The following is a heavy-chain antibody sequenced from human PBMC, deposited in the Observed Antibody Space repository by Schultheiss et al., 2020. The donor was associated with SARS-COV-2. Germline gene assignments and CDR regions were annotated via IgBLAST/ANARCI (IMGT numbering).Heavy chain of an antibody. V-gene: IGHV1-46*01. D-gene: IGHD3-3*01. J-gene: IGHJ5*02. CDR1: GYTFTSYY. Sequence: ASVKVSCKASGYTFTSYYMHWVRQAPGQGLEWMGIINPSGGSTSYAQKFQGRVTMTRDTSMSTVYMELSSLRSEDTAVYYCARAGTTYYDFWSGFSFPDMYNWFDPWGQGTLVTVSS. CDR2: INPSGGST. CDR3: ARAGTTYYDFWSGFSFPDMYNWFDP.